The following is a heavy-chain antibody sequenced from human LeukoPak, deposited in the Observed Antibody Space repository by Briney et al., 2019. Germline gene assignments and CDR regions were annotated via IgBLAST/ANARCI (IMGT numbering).Heavy chain of an antibody. CDR1: GYSISSGYY. CDR2: IYHSGST. J-gene: IGHJ4*02. Sequence: SETLSLTCAVSGYSISSGYYWGWIRQPPGKGLEWIGSIYHSGSTYYSPSLKSRATISVDTSKNQFSLKLSSVTAADTAVYYCASQYYDILTGYYTGKYYFDYWGQGTLVTVSS. V-gene: IGHV4-38-2*01. CDR3: ASQYYDILTGYYTGKYYFDY. D-gene: IGHD3-9*01.